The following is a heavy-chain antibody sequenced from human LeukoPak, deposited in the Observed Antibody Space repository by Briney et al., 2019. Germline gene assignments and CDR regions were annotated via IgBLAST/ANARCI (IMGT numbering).Heavy chain of an antibody. V-gene: IGHV4-4*07. Sequence: SETLSLTCTVSGGSISSYYWSSIRQPAGKTLEWIGRIYTSGTTNYNPSLKSRVTMSVDTSKNQFSLKLSSVTAADTAVYYCARESSGSYFRAFDIWGQGTMVTVSS. CDR2: IYTSGTT. CDR1: GGSISSYY. CDR3: ARESSGSYFRAFDI. J-gene: IGHJ3*02. D-gene: IGHD1-26*01.